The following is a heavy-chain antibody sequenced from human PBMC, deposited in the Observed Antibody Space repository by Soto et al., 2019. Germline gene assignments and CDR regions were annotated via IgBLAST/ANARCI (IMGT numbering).Heavy chain of an antibody. CDR2: MKQDGSEK. J-gene: IGHJ4*02. D-gene: IGHD3-10*01. Sequence: GGSLRLSCAASGFTFSSYWMSWVRQAPGKGLEWVANMKQDGSEKYYVDSVKGRFTISRDNAKNSLYLQMNSLRAEDTAVYYCARINYYGSGSYYNLDFDYWGQGTLVTVSS. CDR3: ARINYYGSGSYYNLDFDY. V-gene: IGHV3-7*03. CDR1: GFTFSSYW.